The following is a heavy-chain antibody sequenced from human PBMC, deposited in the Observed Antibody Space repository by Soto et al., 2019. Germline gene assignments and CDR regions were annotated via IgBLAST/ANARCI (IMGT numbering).Heavy chain of an antibody. CDR1: GGSISSYY. CDR2: IYYSGST. CDR3: ARRYGPGLDY. Sequence: QVQLQESGPGLVKPSETLSLTCTVSGGSISSYYWSWIRQPPGKGLEWIGYIYYSGSTNYNPSLTSRVAVSVDTSKNQSALRLSSVTAADTAVYYGARRYGPGLDYWGHGTLVTVAS. D-gene: IGHD4-17*01. J-gene: IGHJ4*01. V-gene: IGHV4-59*08.